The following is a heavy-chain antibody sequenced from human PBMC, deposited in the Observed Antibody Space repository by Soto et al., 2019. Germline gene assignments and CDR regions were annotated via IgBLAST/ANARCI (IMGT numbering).Heavy chain of an antibody. J-gene: IGHJ6*02. V-gene: IGHV3-30-3*01. CDR1: GFTFSSYA. Sequence: PVGSLRLSCAASGFTFSSYAMHWVRQAPGKGLEWVAVISYDGSNKYYADSVKGRFTISRDNSENTLYLQMNSLRAEDTAVYYCARDQRAGYYYYYGMDVWGQGTTVTVSS. CDR2: ISYDGSNK. D-gene: IGHD6-13*01. CDR3: ARDQRAGYYYYYGMDV.